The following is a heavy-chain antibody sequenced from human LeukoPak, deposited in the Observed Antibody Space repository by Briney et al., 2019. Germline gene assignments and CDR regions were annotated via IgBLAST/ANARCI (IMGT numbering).Heavy chain of an antibody. CDR3: ARELAVAGTVTHRFDP. D-gene: IGHD6-19*01. V-gene: IGHV3-64*01. CDR1: GFTFSNYA. J-gene: IGHJ5*02. CDR2: ISTNGGST. Sequence: GGSLRLSCAASGFTFSNYAMHWVRQAPGKGLEYVSAISTNGGSTYYANSVKGRFTISRDNSKNTLYLQMGSLTTEDMAVYYCARELAVAGTVTHRFDPWGQGTLVTVSS.